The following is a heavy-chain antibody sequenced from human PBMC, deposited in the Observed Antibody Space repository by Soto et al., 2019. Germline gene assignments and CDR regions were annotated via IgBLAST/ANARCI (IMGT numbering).Heavy chain of an antibody. CDR2: ISAYNGNT. D-gene: IGHD2-15*01. CDR3: ARGGIVVVVAAPDYDYYGMDV. V-gene: IGHV1-18*01. J-gene: IGHJ6*02. Sequence: QVQLVQSGAEVKKPGASVKVSCKASGYTFTSYGISWVRQAPGQGLEGMGWISAYNGNTNYAQKLQGRVTMTTDTSTSTAYMALRSLRSDDTAVYYCARGGIVVVVAAPDYDYYGMDVWGQGTTVTVS. CDR1: GYTFTSYG.